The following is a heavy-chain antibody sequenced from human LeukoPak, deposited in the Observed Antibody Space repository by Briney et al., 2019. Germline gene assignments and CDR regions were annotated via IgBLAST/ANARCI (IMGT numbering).Heavy chain of an antibody. D-gene: IGHD6-19*01. Sequence: SETLSLTCTVSGGSISSYYWSWIRQPPGKGLEWIGYIYYSGSTNYNPSLKSRVTISVDTSKNQFSLKLSSVTAADTAVYYCARDSVGRGWVYMDVWGKGTTVTVSS. CDR2: IYYSGST. V-gene: IGHV4-59*01. CDR3: ARDSVGRGWVYMDV. CDR1: GGSISSYY. J-gene: IGHJ6*03.